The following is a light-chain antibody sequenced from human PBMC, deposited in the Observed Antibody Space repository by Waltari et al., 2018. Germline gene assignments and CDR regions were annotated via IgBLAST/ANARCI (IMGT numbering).Light chain of an antibody. Sequence: QSALTQPPAASGSPGPSVTIPCPGTGSDVGKYDYVPWYQQHPGKAPKLMIYELSKRPSGVPDRFSGSKSGNTASLTVSGLQAEDEADYYCSSYAGSHYWVFGGGTKLTVL. CDR1: GSDVGKYDY. CDR3: SSYAGSHYWV. V-gene: IGLV2-8*01. CDR2: ELS. J-gene: IGLJ3*02.